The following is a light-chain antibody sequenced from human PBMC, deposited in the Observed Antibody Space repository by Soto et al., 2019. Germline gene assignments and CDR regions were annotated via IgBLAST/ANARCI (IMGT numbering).Light chain of an antibody. Sequence: SALTQPASVFGSPGQTNTIPCTGTSSDVGGYNYVSWYQQHPGKAPKLMIYDVSNRPSGVSNRFSGSKSGNTASLTISGLQAEEEDDSYCGAYTSSRTYVFASGTKVTAL. J-gene: IGLJ1*01. CDR2: DVS. V-gene: IGLV2-14*01. CDR1: SSDVGGYNY. CDR3: GAYTSSRTYV.